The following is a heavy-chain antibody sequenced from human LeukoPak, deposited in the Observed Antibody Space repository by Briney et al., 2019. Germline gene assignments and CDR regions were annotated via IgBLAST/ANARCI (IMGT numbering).Heavy chain of an antibody. D-gene: IGHD3-3*01. V-gene: IGHV3-23*01. CDR3: AKDQHGGSGYLRNTHYYYYMDV. Sequence: GGSLRLSCAASGFTFSSYAMSWVRQAPGKGLEWVSAISGSGGSTYYADSVKGRFTISRDNSKNTLYLQMNSLRAEDTAVYYCAKDQHGGSGYLRNTHYYYYMDVWGKGTTVTVSS. J-gene: IGHJ6*03. CDR1: GFTFSSYA. CDR2: ISGSGGST.